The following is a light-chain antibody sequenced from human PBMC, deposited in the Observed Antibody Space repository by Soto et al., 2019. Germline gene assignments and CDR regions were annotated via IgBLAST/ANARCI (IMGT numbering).Light chain of an antibody. V-gene: IGLV1-40*01. CDR1: SSNIGAGYD. CDR2: GNN. Sequence: QSVLTQPPSVSGAPGQRVTISCTGSSSNIGAGYDVHWYQQLPGTVPKVLIYGNNNRPSGVPDRFSGAKSGTSASLAITGLQAEDEADYYCQSYDSSLRGRVFGGGTKLTVL. J-gene: IGLJ3*02. CDR3: QSYDSSLRGRV.